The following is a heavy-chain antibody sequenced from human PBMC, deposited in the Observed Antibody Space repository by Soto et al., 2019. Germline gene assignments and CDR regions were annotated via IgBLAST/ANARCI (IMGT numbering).Heavy chain of an antibody. V-gene: IGHV3-11*01. J-gene: IGHJ4*02. CDR1: GFTFSAYY. Sequence: QVQLVESGGGLVKPGGSLRLSCAASGFTFSAYYMSWIRQAPGKGLEWISYISSSGDTGNYADSVKGRFTVSRDNAKNSLYLQMNSLRAEDTAVYYCAIDRGAVVGQYFDYWGKGTLVTVSS. CDR2: ISSSGDTG. CDR3: AIDRGAVVGQYFDY. D-gene: IGHD6-19*01.